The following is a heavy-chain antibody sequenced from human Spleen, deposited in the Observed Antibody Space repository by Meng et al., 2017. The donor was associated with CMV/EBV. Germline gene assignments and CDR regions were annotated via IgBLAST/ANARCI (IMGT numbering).Heavy chain of an antibody. CDR2: IYYSGST. CDR3: ARGPKIPLGGVNLWPLEH. J-gene: IGHJ4*02. CDR1: GGSISSYY. V-gene: IGHV4-59*01. Sequence: GSLRLSCTVSGGSISSYYWSWIRQPPGKGLEWIGYIYYSGSTNYNPSLKSRVTISIDTSNNQFSLKLNSVTAADTAVYFCARGPKIPLGGVNLWPLEHWGQGSLVTVSS. D-gene: IGHD3-16*01.